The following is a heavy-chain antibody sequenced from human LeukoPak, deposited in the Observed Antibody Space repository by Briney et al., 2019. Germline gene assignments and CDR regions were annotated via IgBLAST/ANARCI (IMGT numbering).Heavy chain of an antibody. D-gene: IGHD4-17*01. Sequence: ASVKVSCKASGYTFTSYGISWVRQAPGQGLEWMGWISAYNGNTNYAQKLQGRVTMTTDTSTSTAYMELRSLRSDDTAVYYCAKDYGDYIRYYYYYGMDVWGQGTRSPSP. CDR2: ISAYNGNT. CDR1: GYTFTSYG. V-gene: IGHV1-18*01. J-gene: IGHJ6*02. CDR3: AKDYGDYIRYYYYYGMDV.